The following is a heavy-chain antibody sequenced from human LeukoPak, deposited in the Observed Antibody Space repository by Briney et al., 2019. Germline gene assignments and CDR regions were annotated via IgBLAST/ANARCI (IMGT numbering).Heavy chain of an antibody. J-gene: IGHJ1*01. CDR3: ARNHNPRRIAAAGTEYFQH. D-gene: IGHD6-13*01. CDR2: IWYDGSNK. Sequence: GGSLRLSCAASRFIFSNYAMHWVRQAPGKGLEWVAVIWYDGSNKYYADSVKGRFTISRDNSKNTLYLQMNSLRAEDTAVYYCARNHNPRRIAAAGTEYFQHWGQGTLVTVSS. CDR1: RFIFSNYA. V-gene: IGHV3-33*08.